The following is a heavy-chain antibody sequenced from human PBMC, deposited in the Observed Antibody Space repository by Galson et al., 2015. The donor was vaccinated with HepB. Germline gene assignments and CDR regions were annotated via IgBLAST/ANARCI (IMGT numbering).Heavy chain of an antibody. Sequence: SLRLSCAASGFAFDSHAMSWVRQAPGRGLAWISGITGKGGSTFYADSVKGRFTVSKDNSNNMLYLQMNSLRAEDAGLYFCAKGYGLFDSWGQGILVTVSS. CDR3: AKGYGLFDS. CDR1: GFAFDSHA. V-gene: IGHV3-23*01. D-gene: IGHD5-18*01. CDR2: ITGKGGST. J-gene: IGHJ5*01.